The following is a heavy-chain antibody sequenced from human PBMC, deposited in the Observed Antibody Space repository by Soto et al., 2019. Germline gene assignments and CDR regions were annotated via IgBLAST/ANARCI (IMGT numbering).Heavy chain of an antibody. V-gene: IGHV4-30-4*01. D-gene: IGHD3-22*01. CDR3: AGLYDSSGYFNDY. CDR2: IYYSGST. CDR1: GGSISSGDYY. J-gene: IGHJ4*02. Sequence: SETLSLTCTVSGGSISSGDYYWSWIRQPPGKALEWIGYIYYSGSTYYNPSLKSRVTISVDTSKNQFSLKLSSVTAADTAVYYCAGLYDSSGYFNDYWGQGTLVTLSS.